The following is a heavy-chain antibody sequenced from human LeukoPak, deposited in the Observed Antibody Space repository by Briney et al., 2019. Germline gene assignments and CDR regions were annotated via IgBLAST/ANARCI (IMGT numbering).Heavy chain of an antibody. CDR3: ARGVGVMAF. J-gene: IGHJ4*02. V-gene: IGHV4-61*08. Sequence: PSETLSLTCTVSGGSISSGDYYWSWIRQPPGKGLEWIGYIYYSGSTYYNPSLKSRVTISVDTSKNQFSLSLSSVTAADTAVYFCARGVGVMAFWGQGTLVTVSS. CDR2: IYYSGST. CDR1: GGSISSGDYY. D-gene: IGHD3-16*01.